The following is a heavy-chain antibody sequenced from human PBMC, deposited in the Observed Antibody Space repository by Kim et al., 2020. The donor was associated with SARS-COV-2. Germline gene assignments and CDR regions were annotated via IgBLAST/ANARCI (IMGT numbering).Heavy chain of an antibody. D-gene: IGHD6-13*01. CDR1: GGSISSYY. CDR2: IYYSGST. CDR3: ARDSSSGSGWFDP. J-gene: IGHJ5*02. V-gene: IGHV4-59*13. Sequence: SETLSLTFTVSGGSISSYYWSWIRQHPGKGLEWIGYIYYSGSTNYNPSLKSRVTIAVDTSKNQFSLKLRSVTAADTAVYYCARDSSSGSGWFDPWGQGTLVTVSS.